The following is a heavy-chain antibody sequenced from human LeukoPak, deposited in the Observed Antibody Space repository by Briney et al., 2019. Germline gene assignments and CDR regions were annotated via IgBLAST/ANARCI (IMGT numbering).Heavy chain of an antibody. CDR1: GFTFSSYW. D-gene: IGHD2-15*01. V-gene: IGHV3-74*03. J-gene: IGHJ4*02. CDR3: AKFRCGGSSCYVVYFDY. CDR2: IKSDGTRT. Sequence: PGGSLRLSCAASGFTFSSYWMHWVRQAPGKGLVWVSRIKSDGTRTTYADSVKGRFTISRDNSKNTLYLQMNSLRAEDTAVYYCAKFRCGGSSCYVVYFDYWGQGTLVTVSS.